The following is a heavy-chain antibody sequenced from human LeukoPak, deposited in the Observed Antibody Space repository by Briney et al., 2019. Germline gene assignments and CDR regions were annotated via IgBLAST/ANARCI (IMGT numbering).Heavy chain of an antibody. CDR3: ARVPPSSSSWSFDY. CDR2: IYYSGST. CDR1: GGSISSYY. V-gene: IGHV4-59*01. Sequence: SETLSLTCTVSGGSISSYYWSWIRRPPGKGLEWIGYIYYSGSTNYNPSLKSRVTISVDTSKNQFSLKLSSVTAADTAVYYCARVPPSSSSWSFDYWGQGTLVTVSS. D-gene: IGHD6-13*01. J-gene: IGHJ4*02.